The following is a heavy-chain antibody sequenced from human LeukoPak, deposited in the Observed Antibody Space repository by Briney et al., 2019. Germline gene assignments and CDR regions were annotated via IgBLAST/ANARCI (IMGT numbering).Heavy chain of an antibody. CDR1: GFTFRDYY. Sequence: PGGSLRLSCAASGFTFRDYYMSWIRQASGKGLEWVSYISSSGSTIYYADSVKGRFTISRDNAKNSLYLQMNSLRAEDTAVYYCARVTWVVPAAHRAFDIWGQGTMVTVSS. J-gene: IGHJ3*02. V-gene: IGHV3-11*04. CDR3: ARVTWVVPAAHRAFDI. CDR2: ISSSGSTI. D-gene: IGHD2-2*01.